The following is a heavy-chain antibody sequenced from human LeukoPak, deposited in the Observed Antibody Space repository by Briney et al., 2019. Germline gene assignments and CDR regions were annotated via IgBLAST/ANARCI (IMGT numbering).Heavy chain of an antibody. J-gene: IGHJ4*02. CDR1: GASFSSSTYY. CDR2: IYYSGST. V-gene: IGHV4-39*01. D-gene: IGHD6-13*01. CDR3: ARHAGGISATGTRPFDY. Sequence: SETLSLTCTVSGASFSSSTYYWGWIRQPPWKGLEWIGSIYYSGSTYYNPSLKSRVTMSVDTSKNQFSLKLSSVTAADTAVYYCARHAGGISATGTRPFDYWGQGTLVTVSS.